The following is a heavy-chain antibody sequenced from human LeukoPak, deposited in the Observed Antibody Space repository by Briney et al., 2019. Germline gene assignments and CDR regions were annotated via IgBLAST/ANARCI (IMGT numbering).Heavy chain of an antibody. Sequence: PGGSLRLSCAASGFTFDDYAMHWVRQAPGKGLEWVSGISWNSGSIGYADSVKGRFTISRDNAKNSLYLQMNSLRAEDTALYYCAKPATDCSSTSCPPLYWGQGTLVTVSS. CDR1: GFTFDDYA. J-gene: IGHJ4*02. CDR2: ISWNSGSI. D-gene: IGHD2-2*01. V-gene: IGHV3-9*01. CDR3: AKPATDCSSTSCPPLY.